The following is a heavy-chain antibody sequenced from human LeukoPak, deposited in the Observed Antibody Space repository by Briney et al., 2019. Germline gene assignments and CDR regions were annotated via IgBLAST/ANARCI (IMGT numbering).Heavy chain of an antibody. CDR1: GFTFSSYS. CDR3: AKTYYVMVISTTQYHFDS. D-gene: IGHD2-15*01. J-gene: IGHJ4*02. CDR2: ISGGGRNT. Sequence: AGGSLRLSCAASGFTFSSYSMNWVRQAPEKGLEWVSTISGGGRNTYYADSVKGRFTMSRDNSKNTLYLQMNSLRAEDTAFYYCAKTYYVMVISTTQYHFDSWGQGTLVTVSS. V-gene: IGHV3-23*01.